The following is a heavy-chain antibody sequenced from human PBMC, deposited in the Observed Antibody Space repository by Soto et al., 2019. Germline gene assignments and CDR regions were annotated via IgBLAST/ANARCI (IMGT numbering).Heavy chain of an antibody. J-gene: IGHJ4*02. Sequence: GESLKISCMGSGYSFISYWITWVRQMPGKGLEWMGRIDPVDSYTNYSPSFQGHVTISADKSINTAYLQWSSLKASDTAIYYCARHGYSSSGPYFDYWGQGTLVTVSS. CDR3: ARHGYSSSGPYFDY. CDR1: GYSFISYW. CDR2: IDPVDSYT. D-gene: IGHD6-6*01. V-gene: IGHV5-10-1*01.